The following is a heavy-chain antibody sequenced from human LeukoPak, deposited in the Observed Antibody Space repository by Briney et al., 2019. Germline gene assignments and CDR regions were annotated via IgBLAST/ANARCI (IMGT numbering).Heavy chain of an antibody. CDR2: ISSSSSYI. J-gene: IGHJ4*02. V-gene: IGHV3-21*01. Sequence: GGSLRLSCAASGFTFSSYSMNWVRQAPGKGLEWVSSISSSSSYIYYADSVKGRFTISRDNAKNSLYLQMNSLRAEDTAVYYCARDHSSGWYSDYFDYWGQGTLVTVSS. D-gene: IGHD6-19*01. CDR1: GFTFSSYS. CDR3: ARDHSSGWYSDYFDY.